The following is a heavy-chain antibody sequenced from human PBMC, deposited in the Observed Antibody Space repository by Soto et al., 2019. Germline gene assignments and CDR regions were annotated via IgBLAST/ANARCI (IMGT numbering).Heavy chain of an antibody. CDR1: GGSFKSGSYS. D-gene: IGHD3-3*01. CDR2: VYHTGRT. Sequence: SETLSLTCTVSGGSFKSGSYSWSWIRQPPGKGLEWIGYVYHTGRTSYNPSLKSRVSISIDTSKNQFSLNLDSVTAADTAVYFCARDFAYFDSWGQGTLVTVSS. J-gene: IGHJ4*02. CDR3: ARDFAYFDS. V-gene: IGHV4-61*01.